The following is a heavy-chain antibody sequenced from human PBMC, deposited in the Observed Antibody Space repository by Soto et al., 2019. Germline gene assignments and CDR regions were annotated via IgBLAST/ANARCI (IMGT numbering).Heavy chain of an antibody. J-gene: IGHJ4*02. CDR2: ISGDGRDK. Sequence: GGSLRLSCAASGFTFSSYAMHWVRQAPGKGLEWVAVISGDGRDKYHTDCVKGRFTISRDNSKNTLYLQMNSLRAEDTAVYYCAKDRTPVADYYFDYWGQGTLVTVSS. V-gene: IGHV3-30*18. CDR1: GFTFSSYA. CDR3: AKDRTPVADYYFDY. D-gene: IGHD6-19*01.